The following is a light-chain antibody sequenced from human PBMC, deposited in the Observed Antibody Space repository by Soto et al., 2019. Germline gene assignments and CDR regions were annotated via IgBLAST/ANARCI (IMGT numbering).Light chain of an antibody. J-gene: IGKJ1*01. V-gene: IGKV1-5*03. Sequence: DIQMTQSPSTLSASVGDRVTITCRASQSISDSLAWYQQKPGKAPKLLIYEASNLKSGVPSRFSGIGSGTEYTLPLSSLQPDDLASYYCQQYNGYWTFGQGTKVAIK. CDR1: QSISDS. CDR3: QQYNGYWT. CDR2: EAS.